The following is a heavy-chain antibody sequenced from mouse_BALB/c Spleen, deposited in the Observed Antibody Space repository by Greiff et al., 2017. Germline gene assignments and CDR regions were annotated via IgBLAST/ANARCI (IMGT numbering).Heavy chain of an antibody. Sequence: EVQLQQSGAELVKPGASVKLSCTASGFNIQDTYMHWVKQRPEQGLEWIGRIDPANGNTKYDPKFQGKATITADTSSNTAYLQLSSLTSEDTAVYYCARVDWYFDVWGAGTTVTVSS. CDR2: IDPANGNT. J-gene: IGHJ1*01. CDR1: GFNIQDTY. CDR3: ARVDWYFDV. V-gene: IGHV14-3*02.